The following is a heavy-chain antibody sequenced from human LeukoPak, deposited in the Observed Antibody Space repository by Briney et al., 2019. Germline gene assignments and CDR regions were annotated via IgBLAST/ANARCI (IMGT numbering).Heavy chain of an antibody. V-gene: IGHV4-38-2*02. D-gene: IGHD5/OR15-5a*01. J-gene: IGHJ3*02. CDR2: ITHSGIP. Sequence: SETLSLTCTVSGFSISSGYYWGWIRQPPGKGLEWIGSITHSGIPYYSPSLKSRVTISLDTSKNQFSLKLSSVTAADTAVYYCARHDPIVSTPDGFDIWGQGTMVTVSS. CDR3: ARHDPIVSTPDGFDI. CDR1: GFSISSGYY.